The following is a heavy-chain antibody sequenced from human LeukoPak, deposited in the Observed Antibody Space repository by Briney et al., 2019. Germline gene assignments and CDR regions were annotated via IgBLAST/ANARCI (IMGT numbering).Heavy chain of an antibody. D-gene: IGHD2-8*02. J-gene: IGHJ4*02. Sequence: GGSLRLSCAASGFTFSSYSMLWVRQAPGKGLEWVSYIRSSSSTIYYADSVKGRFTISRDNAKNSLYLQMNSLRAEDTAIYYCATYRQVLLPFESWGQGTLVTVSS. CDR1: GFTFSSYS. V-gene: IGHV3-48*01. CDR3: ATYRQVLLPFES. CDR2: IRSSSSTI.